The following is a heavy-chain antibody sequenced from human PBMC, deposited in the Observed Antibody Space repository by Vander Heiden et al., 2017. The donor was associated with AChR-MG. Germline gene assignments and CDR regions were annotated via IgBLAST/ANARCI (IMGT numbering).Heavy chain of an antibody. Sequence: QVQLVESGGGVVQPGRSLRLSCAASGFTFSSYSMHWVRQAPGKGLEWVAIMSYDGKNKNYADFVKGRFTISRDNFKNTLYLHMNSLTAEDTAVYYCVRDGGPYGSGSYYPYWGQGTLVTVSS. V-gene: IGHV3-30*04. CDR2: MSYDGKNK. CDR3: VRDGGPYGSGSYYPY. D-gene: IGHD3-10*01. J-gene: IGHJ4*02. CDR1: GFTFSSYS.